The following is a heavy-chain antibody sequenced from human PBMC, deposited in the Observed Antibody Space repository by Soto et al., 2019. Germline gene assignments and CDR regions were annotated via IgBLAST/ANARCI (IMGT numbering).Heavy chain of an antibody. V-gene: IGHV3-23*01. J-gene: IGHJ4*02. Sequence: EVQLLESGGGLIQPGGSLRLSCAASGFTFSGYTMSWVRQAPGKGPGWVSAITPRGEYTTYADSVKGRFTIARDNSKNALFLQMNGPSADDTAIYYCARPHETSGSYLPFDYWGLGTLVTVSS. CDR3: ARPHETSGSYLPFDY. CDR2: ITPRGEYT. CDR1: GFTFSGYT. D-gene: IGHD3-22*01.